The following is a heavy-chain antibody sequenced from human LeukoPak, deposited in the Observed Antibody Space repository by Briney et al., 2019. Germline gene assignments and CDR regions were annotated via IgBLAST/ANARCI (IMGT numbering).Heavy chain of an antibody. Sequence: ASVKVSCKASGYTFTSYYMHWVRQAPGQGLDWMGIINPSGGSTSYAQKFQGRVTMTRDTSTSTVYMELSSLRSEDTAVYYCARDLYSNYLYYYYYGMDVWGQGTTVTVSS. D-gene: IGHD4-11*01. J-gene: IGHJ6*02. CDR2: INPSGGST. CDR3: ARDLYSNYLYYYYYGMDV. V-gene: IGHV1-46*01. CDR1: GYTFTSYY.